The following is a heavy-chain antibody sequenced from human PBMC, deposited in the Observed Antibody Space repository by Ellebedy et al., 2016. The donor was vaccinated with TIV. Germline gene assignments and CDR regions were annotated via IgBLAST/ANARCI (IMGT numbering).Heavy chain of an antibody. D-gene: IGHD4-17*01. CDR2: ISSSGSTI. V-gene: IGHV3-11*01. CDR3: RTTTGYYYYGMDV. J-gene: IGHJ6*02. CDR1: GFTFSDYY. Sequence: GGSLRLSCAASGFTFSDYYMSWIRQAPGKGLEWVSYISSSGSTIYYADSVKGRFTISRDNAKNSLYLQMNSLRAEDPAVYYCRTTTGYYYYGMDVWGQGTTVTVSS.